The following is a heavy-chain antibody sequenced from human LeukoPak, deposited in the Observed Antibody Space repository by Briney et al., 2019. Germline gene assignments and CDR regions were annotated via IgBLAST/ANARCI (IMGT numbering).Heavy chain of an antibody. CDR3: ARDLLWASYYPRVSGPVIGLDY. V-gene: IGHV3-21*01. Sequence: GGSLRLSCAASGFTFSSYSMNWVRQAPGKGLEWVSSISSSSSSYIYYADSVKGRFTISRDNAKNSLYLQMNSLRAEDTAASYYARDLLWASYYPRVSGPVIGLDYWGQGTLVTVSS. D-gene: IGHD3-16*01. CDR1: GFTFSSYS. CDR2: ISSSSSSYI. J-gene: IGHJ4*02.